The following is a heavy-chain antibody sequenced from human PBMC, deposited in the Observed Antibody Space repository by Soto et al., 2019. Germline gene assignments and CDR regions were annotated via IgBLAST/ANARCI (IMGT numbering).Heavy chain of an antibody. CDR3: AREYSSSWSRGGWFDP. J-gene: IGHJ5*02. CDR1: GFSLSSYW. V-gene: IGHV3-74*01. D-gene: IGHD6-13*01. CDR2: INSDGSST. Sequence: GSLRLSCAASGFSLSSYWMDWVRQAPGKGLVWVSRINSDGSSTSYADSVKGRFTISRDNAKNTLYLQMNSMRAEDTAVYYCAREYSSSWSRGGWFDPWGQGTLVTVSS.